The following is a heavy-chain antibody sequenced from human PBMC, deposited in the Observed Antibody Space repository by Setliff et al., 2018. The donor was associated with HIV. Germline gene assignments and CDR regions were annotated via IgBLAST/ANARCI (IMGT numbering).Heavy chain of an antibody. D-gene: IGHD6-19*01. CDR1: GFTFSSYE. V-gene: IGHV3-48*03. Sequence: SLRLSCAASGFTFSSYEMNWVRQAPGKGLEWVSYISRSGSTIYYADSVKGRFTISRDNAKNSLYLQMNSLRAEDTAVYYCARVIAYSSGWYGVGYFDYWGQGTLVT. CDR3: ARVIAYSSGWYGVGYFDY. J-gene: IGHJ4*02. CDR2: ISRSGSTI.